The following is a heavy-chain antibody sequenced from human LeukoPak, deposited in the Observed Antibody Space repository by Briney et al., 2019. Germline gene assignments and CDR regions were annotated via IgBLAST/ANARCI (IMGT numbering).Heavy chain of an antibody. CDR1: LYSISSGYY. Sequence: SETLSLTCSVSLYSISSGYYWGWIRQSPGKGLEWIGSIYHGGTTYYNPSLKTRVAISIDMSKNQFSLKLSSVTAADTAVYYRAKEGSHSSRDPFLPFAPWGQGTLVIVSS. V-gene: IGHV4-38-2*02. CDR2: IYHGGTT. CDR3: AKEGSHSSRDPFLPFAP. D-gene: IGHD6-6*01. J-gene: IGHJ5*02.